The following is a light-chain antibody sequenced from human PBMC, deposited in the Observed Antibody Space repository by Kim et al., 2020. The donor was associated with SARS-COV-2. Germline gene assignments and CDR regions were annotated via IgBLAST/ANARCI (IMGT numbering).Light chain of an antibody. J-gene: IGLJ1*01. V-gene: IGLV2-14*01. CDR1: SSDVGGYNY. CDR2: DVS. CDR3: SSYTRSSSYV. Sequence: QSALTQPPSVSGSPGQSITISCTGTSSDVGGYNYVSWYQQLPGKAPKVMIYDVSKRPSGVSNRFSASKSGNTASLTISGLQAEDEADYYCSSYTRSSSYVFGTGTKVTVL.